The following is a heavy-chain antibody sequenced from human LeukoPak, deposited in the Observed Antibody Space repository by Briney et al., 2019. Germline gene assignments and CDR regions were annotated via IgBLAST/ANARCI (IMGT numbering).Heavy chain of an antibody. Sequence: PSETLSLTCSVSGDPISSNSYYWVWIRQPPGKGLEWVGGIDYSGTTYYNPSLKSRVTISVDTSKNEFSLKLTSVTAADTAVYYCARLDPIRVTGNGFHYWGQGTLVTVSS. CDR3: ARLDPIRVTGNGFHY. D-gene: IGHD2-21*02. CDR1: GDPISSNSYY. CDR2: IDYSGTT. J-gene: IGHJ4*02. V-gene: IGHV4-39*01.